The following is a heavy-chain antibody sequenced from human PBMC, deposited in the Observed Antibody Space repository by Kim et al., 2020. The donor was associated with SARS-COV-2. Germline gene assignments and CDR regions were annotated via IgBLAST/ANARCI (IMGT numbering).Heavy chain of an antibody. CDR3: ARGGGVGSSGWTRTNLHWYFDL. CDR2: INPSGGST. V-gene: IGHV1-46*01. Sequence: ASVKVSCKASGYTFTSYYMHWVRQAPGQGLEWMGIINPSGGSTSYAQKFQGRVTMTRDTSTSTVYMELSSLRSEDTAVYYCARGGGVGSSGWTRTNLHWYFDLWGRGTLVTVSS. CDR1: GYTFTSYY. J-gene: IGHJ2*01. D-gene: IGHD6-19*01.